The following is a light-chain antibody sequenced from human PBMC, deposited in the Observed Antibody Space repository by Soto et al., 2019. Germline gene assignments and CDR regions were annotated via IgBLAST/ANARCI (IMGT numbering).Light chain of an antibody. Sequence: QLVLTQSPSASASLGAAVKLTCTLSSGHSSYAIAWHQQQPEKGPRYLMKLNSDGSQSKGDGIPDRFSGSSSGAERYLTISSLQSEDVADYYCQTWGTSWVFGGGIKLTVL. CDR2: LNSDGSQ. J-gene: IGLJ3*02. CDR3: QTWGTSWV. CDR1: SGHSSYA. V-gene: IGLV4-69*01.